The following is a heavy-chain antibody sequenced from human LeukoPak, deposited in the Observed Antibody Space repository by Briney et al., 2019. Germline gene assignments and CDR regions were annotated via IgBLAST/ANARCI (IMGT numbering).Heavy chain of an antibody. CDR1: GGSISSYY. J-gene: IGHJ4*02. CDR3: ARLSRPLGLGY. Sequence: PSETLSLTCTVSGGSISSYYWSWIRQPPGKGLEWIGYTYYTGSTNYNPSLKSRVTISVDTSKNQFSLKLSSVTAADTAVYYCARLSRPLGLGYWGQGTLVTVSS. CDR2: TYYTGST. V-gene: IGHV4-59*01. D-gene: IGHD1-26*01.